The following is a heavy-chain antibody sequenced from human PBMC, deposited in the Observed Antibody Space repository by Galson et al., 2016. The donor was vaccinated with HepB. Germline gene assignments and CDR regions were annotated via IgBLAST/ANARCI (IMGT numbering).Heavy chain of an antibody. J-gene: IGHJ6*01. CDR3: ATARYRITWNFSYYDGLDV. CDR2: FDPDNGET. CDR1: GYTFTELC. V-gene: IGHV1-24*01. D-gene: IGHD6-13*01. Sequence: SVKVSCKVSGYTFTELCIHWVRQAPGKGLEWMGGFDPDNGETIYAQKFQGRVTVTEDTSTDTAYMELSSLRSEDTAVYYCATARYRITWNFSYYDGLDVWGHGTTVAVAS.